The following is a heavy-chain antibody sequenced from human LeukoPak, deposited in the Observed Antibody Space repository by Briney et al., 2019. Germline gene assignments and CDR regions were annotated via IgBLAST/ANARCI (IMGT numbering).Heavy chain of an antibody. J-gene: IGHJ5*02. CDR3: ARDWAHTIFGVVITPPFDP. CDR1: GYTFTGYY. V-gene: IGHV1-2*02. CDR2: INPNSGGT. D-gene: IGHD3-3*01. Sequence: GASVKVSCKASGYTFTGYYMHWVRQAPGQGLEWMGWINPNSGGTKYAQKFQGRVTMTSDASISTAYMELSRLRSDDTAVYYCARDWAHTIFGVVITPPFDPWGQGTLVTVSS.